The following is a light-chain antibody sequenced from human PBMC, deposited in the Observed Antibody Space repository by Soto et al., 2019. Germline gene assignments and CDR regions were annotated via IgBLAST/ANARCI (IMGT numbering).Light chain of an antibody. Sequence: QPASVSGSPGQSITISCTGTSSDVGGYNYVSWYQHHPGKAPQLMIYDVNNRPSGVSNRFSGSKSGNTASLSISGLQADDEADYYCSSYSSSIDLNIFGGGTKLTVL. CDR1: SSDVGGYNY. CDR3: SSYSSSIDLNI. J-gene: IGLJ2*01. CDR2: DVN. V-gene: IGLV2-14*01.